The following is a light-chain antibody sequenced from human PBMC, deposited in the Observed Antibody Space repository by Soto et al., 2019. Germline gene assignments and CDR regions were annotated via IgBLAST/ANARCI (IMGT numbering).Light chain of an antibody. V-gene: IGKV3-20*01. CDR1: QSVSSSY. CDR2: GAS. J-gene: IGKJ2*01. CDR3: QQYVSSLPYT. Sequence: EIVLTQSPGTLSLSPGERATLSCSASQSVSSSYLAWYQQKPGQAPRLLIYGASGRATGIRDRFSGSVSGTDFTLTISRMEPEDFAVYYCQQYVSSLPYTFGQGTKLEIK.